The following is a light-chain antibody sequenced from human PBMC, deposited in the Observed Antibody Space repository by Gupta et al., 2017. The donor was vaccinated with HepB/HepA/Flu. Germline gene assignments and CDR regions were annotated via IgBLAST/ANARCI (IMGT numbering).Light chain of an antibody. CDR1: QSSSSY. CDR3: QQSYSTPLT. V-gene: IGKV1-39*01. Sequence: DLQLSPSSSSLSASVGDRVTITCRASQSSSSYLNWYQQKPGKAPKLLIYAASSLQSGVPSRFSGSGSGTDFTLTISSLQPEDFATYYCQQSYSTPLTFGGGTKGEIK. J-gene: IGKJ4*01. CDR2: AAS.